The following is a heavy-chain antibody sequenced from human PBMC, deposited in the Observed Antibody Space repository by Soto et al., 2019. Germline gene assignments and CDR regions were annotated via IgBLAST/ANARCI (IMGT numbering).Heavy chain of an antibody. V-gene: IGHV1-69*13. Sequence: ASVKVSCKASGGTFSSYAISWVRQAPGQGPEWMGGIIPIFGTANYAQKFQGRVTITADESTSTAYMELSSLRSEDTAVYYCARGSSVVVVAANYYYYGMDVWGQGTTVTVSS. CDR1: GGTFSSYA. D-gene: IGHD2-15*01. J-gene: IGHJ6*02. CDR2: IIPIFGTA. CDR3: ARGSSVVVVAANYYYYGMDV.